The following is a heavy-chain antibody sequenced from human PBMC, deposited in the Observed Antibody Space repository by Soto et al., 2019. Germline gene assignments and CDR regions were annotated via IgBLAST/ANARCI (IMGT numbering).Heavy chain of an antibody. D-gene: IGHD3-22*01. V-gene: IGHV4-30-4*01. Sequence: TSETLSLTCTVSAGSISSGDYYWSWIRQPPGKGLEWIGYIYYSGSTYYNPPLKSRATISVDTSKNQFSLKLSSVTAADTAVYYCAREFSDRYDSSGYRRTLDYWDQGTLVTVS. CDR3: AREFSDRYDSSGYRRTLDY. CDR1: AGSISSGDYY. CDR2: IYYSGST. J-gene: IGHJ4*02.